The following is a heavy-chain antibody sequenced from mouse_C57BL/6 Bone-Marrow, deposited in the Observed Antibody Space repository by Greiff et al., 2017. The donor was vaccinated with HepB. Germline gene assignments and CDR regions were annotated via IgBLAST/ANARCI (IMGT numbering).Heavy chain of an antibody. CDR2: INPNNGGT. Sequence: EVKLQQSGPELVKPGASVKIPCKASGYTFTDYNMDWVKQSHGKSLEWIGDINPNNGGTIYNQKFKGKATLTVDKSSSTAYMELRSLTSEDTAVYYCARHSNPYYYAMDYWGQGTSVTVSS. V-gene: IGHV1-18*01. CDR1: GYTFTDYN. CDR3: ARHSNPYYYAMDY. J-gene: IGHJ4*01. D-gene: IGHD2-5*01.